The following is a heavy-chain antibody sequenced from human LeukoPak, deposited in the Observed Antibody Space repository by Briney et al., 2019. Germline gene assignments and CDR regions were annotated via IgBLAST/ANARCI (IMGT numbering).Heavy chain of an antibody. Sequence: GGSLRLSCAASGFTFSSYSMNWVRQAPGKGLEWVAVISYDGSNKYYADSVKGRFTISRDNSKNTLYLQMNSLRAEDTAVYYCARNLEDTAAGTAPFDYWGQGTLVTVSS. CDR3: ARNLEDTAAGTAPFDY. CDR1: GFTFSSYS. D-gene: IGHD6-13*01. CDR2: ISYDGSNK. J-gene: IGHJ4*02. V-gene: IGHV3-30*03.